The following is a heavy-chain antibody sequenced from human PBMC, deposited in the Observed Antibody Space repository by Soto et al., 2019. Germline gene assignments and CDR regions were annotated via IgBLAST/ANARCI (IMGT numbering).Heavy chain of an antibody. Sequence: GGSLRLSCAASGFTFSSYAMSWVRQAPGKGLEWVSAISGSGGSTYYADSVKGRFTISRDNSKNTLYLQMNSLRAEDTAVYYCAKLLMVYAEAQFFFDYWGQGTLVTVSS. J-gene: IGHJ4*02. D-gene: IGHD2-8*01. CDR2: ISGSGGST. CDR3: AKLLMVYAEAQFFFDY. CDR1: GFTFSSYA. V-gene: IGHV3-23*01.